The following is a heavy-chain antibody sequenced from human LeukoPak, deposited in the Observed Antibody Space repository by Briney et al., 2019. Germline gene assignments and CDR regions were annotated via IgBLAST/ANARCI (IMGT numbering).Heavy chain of an antibody. D-gene: IGHD1-26*01. Sequence: PGGSLRLSCAASGFTFSSYAMSWVRQAPGKGLEWVANIKQDGSEKYYVDSVKGRFTISRDNAKNSLYLQMNSLRAEDTAVYYCARDLGADAFDIWGQGTMVTVSS. J-gene: IGHJ3*02. CDR2: IKQDGSEK. CDR3: ARDLGADAFDI. V-gene: IGHV3-7*01. CDR1: GFTFSSYA.